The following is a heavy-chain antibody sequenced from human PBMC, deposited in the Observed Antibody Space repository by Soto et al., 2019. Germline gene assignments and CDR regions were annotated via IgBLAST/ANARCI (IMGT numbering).Heavy chain of an antibody. CDR1: GGSISRYY. J-gene: IGHJ4*02. CDR3: ARWAGADYADY. V-gene: IGHV4-59*08. Sequence: PSETLSLTCTVSGGSISRYYWSWIRQPPGKGLEWIGFIYYSGITNYNPSLKSRVTISEDTSKNQFSLKMTSVTAADTALYYCARWAGADYADYWGQGTLVTVSS. D-gene: IGHD4-17*01. CDR2: IYYSGIT.